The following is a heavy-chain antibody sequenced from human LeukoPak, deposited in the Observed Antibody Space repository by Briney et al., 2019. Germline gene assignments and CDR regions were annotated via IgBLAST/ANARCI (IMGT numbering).Heavy chain of an antibody. CDR3: ARVGSDDILTGIDY. J-gene: IGHJ4*02. Sequence: SETLSLTCTVSGGSISSGDYYWSWIRQPPGKGLEWIGYIYYSGCTYYNPSLKSRVTISVDTSKNQFSLKLSSVTAADTAVYYCARVGSDDILTGIDYWGQGTLVTVSS. D-gene: IGHD3-9*01. CDR1: GGSISSGDYY. CDR2: IYYSGCT. V-gene: IGHV4-30-4*08.